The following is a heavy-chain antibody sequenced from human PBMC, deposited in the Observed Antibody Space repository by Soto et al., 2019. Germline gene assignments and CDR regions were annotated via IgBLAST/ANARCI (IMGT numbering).Heavy chain of an antibody. CDR3: ARHNYGSGSTYFDY. D-gene: IGHD3-10*01. Sequence: PSETLSLTCTVSGGSMSTSDYYWGWIRQTPGKGLEYIGNIDYRGTASYNPSLESRVTISVDTSKNQFSLKLNSMTAADTAVYYCARHNYGSGSTYFDYWGQGTLVTVSS. J-gene: IGHJ4*02. CDR2: IDYRGTA. V-gene: IGHV4-39*01. CDR1: GGSMSTSDYY.